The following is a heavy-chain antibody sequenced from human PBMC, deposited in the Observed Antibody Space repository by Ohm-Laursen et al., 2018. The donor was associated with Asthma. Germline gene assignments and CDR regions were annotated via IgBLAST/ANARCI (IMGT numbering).Heavy chain of an antibody. CDR3: AKNAYTSSWYLDY. CDR2: ISGAGSST. Sequence: SLRLSCAASGFTFSSYAMSWVRQAPGKGLEWVSAISGAGSSTYYADSVKGRFTISRDNSKSTLYLQMNSLRAEDTAMYYCAKNAYTSSWYLDYWGQGTLVTVSS. CDR1: GFTFSSYA. D-gene: IGHD6-13*01. J-gene: IGHJ4*02. V-gene: IGHV3-23*01.